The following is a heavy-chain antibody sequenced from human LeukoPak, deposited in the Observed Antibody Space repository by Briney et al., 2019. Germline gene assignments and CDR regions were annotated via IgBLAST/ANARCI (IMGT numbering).Heavy chain of an antibody. CDR1: GFTFSSYS. D-gene: IGHD3-22*01. J-gene: IGHJ3*02. Sequence: GGSPRLSCAASGFTFSSYSMNWVRQAPGKGLEWVSSITSSSSYIYYADSVKGRFTISRDNAKNSLYLQMSSLRAEDTAVYYCARDRGDSSGNDAFDIWGQGTMVTVSS. V-gene: IGHV3-21*01. CDR3: ARDRGDSSGNDAFDI. CDR2: ITSSSSYI.